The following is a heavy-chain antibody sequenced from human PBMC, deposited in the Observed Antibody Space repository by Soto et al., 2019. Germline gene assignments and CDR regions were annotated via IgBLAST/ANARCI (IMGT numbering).Heavy chain of an antibody. Sequence: ASVKVSCKASGYTFTTYGISWVRQAPGQGLEWMGWISVYNGKTNHAQKVQGRVTMTTDTSTSTAYLELRSLRSDDTAVYYCAIDRSAALGYGMDVWGQGTTVTVSS. V-gene: IGHV1-18*01. CDR1: GYTFTTYG. CDR2: ISVYNGKT. CDR3: AIDRSAALGYGMDV. J-gene: IGHJ6*02. D-gene: IGHD6-13*01.